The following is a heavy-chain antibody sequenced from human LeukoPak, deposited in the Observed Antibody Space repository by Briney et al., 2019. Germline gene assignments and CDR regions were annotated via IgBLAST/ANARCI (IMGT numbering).Heavy chain of an antibody. CDR1: GYSISRGYY. CDR3: ARDWGFGDSEDWFDP. CDR2: VHHTGST. Sequence: KPSETLSLTCNVSGYSISRGYYWGWIRQPPGKGLEWIGSVHHTGSTYYNPSLRSRVSISADKSTNHISLEVTSVTAADTAVYYCARDWGFGDSEDWFDPWGQGTLVTVSS. D-gene: IGHD3-10*01. V-gene: IGHV4-38-2*02. J-gene: IGHJ5*02.